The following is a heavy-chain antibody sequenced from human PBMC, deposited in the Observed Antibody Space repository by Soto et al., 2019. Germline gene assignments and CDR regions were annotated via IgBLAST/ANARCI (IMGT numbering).Heavy chain of an antibody. CDR2: ISGYNGHK. V-gene: IGHV1-18*01. CDR1: GYTFTSYG. Sequence: QVQLVQSGAEVKKPGASVKVSCKASGYTFTSYGISWVRQAPGQGLEWMGWISGYNGHKKYAQKRQGRVTMTTVTSTSTAYMELVSLRSDDTAVYYFARVHYDLWSGQPYYFDYWGQGTLVTVSS. J-gene: IGHJ4*02. D-gene: IGHD3-3*01. CDR3: ARVHYDLWSGQPYYFDY.